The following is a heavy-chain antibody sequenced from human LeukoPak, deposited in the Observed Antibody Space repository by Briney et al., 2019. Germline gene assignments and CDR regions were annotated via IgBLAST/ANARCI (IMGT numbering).Heavy chain of an antibody. Sequence: ASVKVSCKASGYTFTSYGISWVRQAPGQGLEWMGWISAYNGNTNYAQKLQGRVTMTTDTSTSTAYMELRSLRSDDTAVYYCARAPPSEDYYYGMDVWGQGTTVTVSS. CDR3: ARAPPSEDYYYGMDV. J-gene: IGHJ6*02. CDR2: ISAYNGNT. CDR1: GYTFTSYG. V-gene: IGHV1-18*01. D-gene: IGHD6-19*01.